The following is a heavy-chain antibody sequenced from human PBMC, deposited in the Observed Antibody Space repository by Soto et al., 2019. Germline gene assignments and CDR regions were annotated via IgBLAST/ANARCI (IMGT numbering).Heavy chain of an antibody. J-gene: IGHJ4*02. CDR2: GSNE. Sequence: QVKLVESGGGVVQPGTSLRLSCAASGFTFSRYSLHWVRQAPDKGLEWVAGSNEYYADSVKGRFTISRDNSKAMLYLQMNNLRAEDTAVYYCARDYFDSGGFYSDLLGFWGQGTLVTVPS. CDR3: ARDYFDSGGFYSDLLGF. CDR1: GFTFSRYS. D-gene: IGHD3-22*01. V-gene: IGHV3-30-3*01.